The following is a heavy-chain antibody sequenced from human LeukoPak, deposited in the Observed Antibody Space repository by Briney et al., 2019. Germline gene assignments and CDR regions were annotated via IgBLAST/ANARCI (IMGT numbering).Heavy chain of an antibody. CDR2: IISSSSYI. CDR3: ARVRGSYYYYYYMDV. CDR1: FTXXXYX. Sequence: FTXXXYXXXXVRQAXGKGXXXXXSIISSSSYIYYGDSVKGRFTISRDNAKNSLYLQMNSLRAEDTAVYYCARVRGSYYYYYYMDVWGKGTTVTVSS. V-gene: IGHV3-21*01. J-gene: IGHJ6*03. D-gene: IGHD1-26*01.